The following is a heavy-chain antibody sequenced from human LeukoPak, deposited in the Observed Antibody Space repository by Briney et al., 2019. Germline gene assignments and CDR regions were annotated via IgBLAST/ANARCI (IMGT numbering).Heavy chain of an antibody. CDR2: ISARGDTT. V-gene: IGHV3-23*01. J-gene: IGHJ4*02. CDR3: ARVGGYCSSTSCSGGGDY. D-gene: IGHD2-2*01. CDR1: GFTFSSSV. Sequence: PGGSLRLSCAASGFTFSSSVMSWVRQAPGKGLEWVSAISARGDTTYYTDSVKGRFTISRDNPKNTLYLQMNSLRAEDTAVYYCARVGGYCSSTSCSGGGDYWGQGTLVTVSS.